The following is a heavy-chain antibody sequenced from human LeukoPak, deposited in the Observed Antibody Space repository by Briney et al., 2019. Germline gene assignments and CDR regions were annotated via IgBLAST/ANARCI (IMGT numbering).Heavy chain of an antibody. CDR2: ISGSGGST. Sequence: GGSLRLSCAASGFTFSSYAMSWVRQAPGKGLEWVSAISGSGGSTYYADSVKGRFTISRDNSKNTLYLQMNSLRAEDTAVYYCAKDSSPGDFWSGYLYAFDIWGQGTMVTVSS. CDR1: GFTFSSYA. V-gene: IGHV3-23*01. J-gene: IGHJ3*02. CDR3: AKDSSPGDFWSGYLYAFDI. D-gene: IGHD3-3*01.